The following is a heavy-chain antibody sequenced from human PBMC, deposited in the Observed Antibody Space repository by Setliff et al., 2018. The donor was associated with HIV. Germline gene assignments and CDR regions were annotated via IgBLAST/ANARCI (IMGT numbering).Heavy chain of an antibody. CDR3: ARQYSSGSRLDY. CDR1: GYTFTNYG. CDR2: ISAFNGNT. V-gene: IGHV1-18*01. J-gene: IGHJ4*02. Sequence: ASVKVSCKASGYTFTNYGISWVRQAPGQGLEWMGWISAFNGNTNYEQKLQGRVIMTTDTSTSTVYMEMRSLRSDDTAVYYCARQYSSGSRLDYWGQGTLVTVSS. D-gene: IGHD6-19*01.